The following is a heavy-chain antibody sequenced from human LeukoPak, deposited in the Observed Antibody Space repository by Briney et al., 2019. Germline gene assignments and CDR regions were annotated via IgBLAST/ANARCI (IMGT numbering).Heavy chain of an antibody. V-gene: IGHV3-74*01. CDR3: ARGGGYSYGSFDY. D-gene: IGHD5-18*01. J-gene: IGHJ4*02. CDR1: GIIFSNYW. CDR2: INRDGSST. Sequence: PGGSLRLSCAASGIIFSNYWMHWVRQAPGKGLVWVSRINRDGSSTGYADSVKGRFTISRDNAKNTLYLQMNSLRAEDTAVYYCARGGGYSYGSFDYWGQGTLVTVSS.